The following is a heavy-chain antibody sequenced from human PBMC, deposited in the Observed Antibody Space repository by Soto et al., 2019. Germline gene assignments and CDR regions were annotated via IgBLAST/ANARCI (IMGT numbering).Heavy chain of an antibody. CDR3: AKVSVVVLAAGDWFDP. Sequence: EVQLLESGGGLVQPGGSLRLSCAASGFSFSTYAMSWVRQAPGKGLEWVSGISGNSGSTYYADSVKGRFTVSRDNSKNTVYLLMIRLRGDDTALYYCAKVSVVVLAAGDWFDPWGQGTLVTVSS. D-gene: IGHD2-15*01. CDR2: ISGNSGST. V-gene: IGHV3-23*01. J-gene: IGHJ5*02. CDR1: GFSFSTYA.